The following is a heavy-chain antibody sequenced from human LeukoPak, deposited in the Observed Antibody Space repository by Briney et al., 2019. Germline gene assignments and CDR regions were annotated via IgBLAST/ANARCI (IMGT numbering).Heavy chain of an antibody. D-gene: IGHD3-10*01. Sequence: SQTLSLTCTVSGGSISSGSYYWSWIRQPAGKGLEWIGYIHYSGSTNYNPSLKSRVTISVDTSKNQFSLKLSSVTAADTAVYYCARFERGSGSYRSDAFEVWGQGTMVTVSS. V-gene: IGHV4-61*10. CDR2: IHYSGST. CDR3: ARFERGSGSYRSDAFEV. CDR1: GGSISSGSYY. J-gene: IGHJ3*01.